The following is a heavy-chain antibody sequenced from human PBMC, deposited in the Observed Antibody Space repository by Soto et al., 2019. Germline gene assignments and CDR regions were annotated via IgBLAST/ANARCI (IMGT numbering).Heavy chain of an antibody. CDR1: GFSLSTSGVG. V-gene: IGHV2-5*02. CDR2: IYWDDDK. Sequence: QITLKESGPTLVKPTQTLTLTCTFSGFSLSTSGVGVGWIRQPPGKALEWLALIYWDDDKRYSPSLKSRLTITKDTSKNQVVLTMTNMDPVDTATYYCAHRTYYYDSSGYYSREDYFQHWGQGTLVTVSS. J-gene: IGHJ1*01. D-gene: IGHD3-22*01. CDR3: AHRTYYYDSSGYYSREDYFQH.